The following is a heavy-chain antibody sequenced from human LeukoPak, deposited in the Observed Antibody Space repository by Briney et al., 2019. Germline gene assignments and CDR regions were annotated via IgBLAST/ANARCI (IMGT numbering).Heavy chain of an antibody. CDR3: ARGETYSGSYLFGMDV. D-gene: IGHD1-26*01. Sequence: SETLSLTCAVPVGSFTGYYASWIRQPPGKGLEWIGEINHSGSTNYNPSLKSRVTISVDTSKNQFSLRLSSVTAADTDVYYCARGETYSGSYLFGMDVWGQGTTVTVSS. CDR2: INHSGST. V-gene: IGHV4-34*01. J-gene: IGHJ6*02. CDR1: VGSFTGYY.